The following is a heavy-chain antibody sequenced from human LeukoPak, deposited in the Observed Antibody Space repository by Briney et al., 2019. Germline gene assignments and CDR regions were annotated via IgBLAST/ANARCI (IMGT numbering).Heavy chain of an antibody. CDR1: GFTFNRNW. V-gene: IGHV3-15*01. D-gene: IGHD3-9*01. CDR3: TTQDNYDIPTPI. CDR2: IKSKTDGGTT. J-gene: IGHJ4*02. Sequence: DGSLRLSCAASGFTFNRNWMSWVRQAPGKGLEWVGRIKSKTDGGTTDYAAPVKGRFTISRDDSKNTLYLQMNSLKTEDTAVYYCTTQDNYDIPTPIWGQGTLVAVSS.